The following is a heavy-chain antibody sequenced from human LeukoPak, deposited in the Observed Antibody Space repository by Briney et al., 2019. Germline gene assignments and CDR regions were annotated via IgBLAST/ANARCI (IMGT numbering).Heavy chain of an antibody. CDR2: IYYSGRT. V-gene: IGHV4-59*08. CDR3: ARHESNPYYYAMDV. J-gene: IGHJ6*02. Sequence: SETLSLTCTVYGGSISSYYWSWIRQPPGRGLEWTGYIYYSGRTKYSPSLKSRVTISVDTSKNQFSLKLSSVTAADTAVYYCARHESNPYYYAMDVWGQGTTVTVSS. CDR1: GGSISSYY.